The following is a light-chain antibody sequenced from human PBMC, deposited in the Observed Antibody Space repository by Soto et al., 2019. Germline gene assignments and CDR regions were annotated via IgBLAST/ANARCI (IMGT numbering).Light chain of an antibody. CDR1: SSDVGGYNY. CDR2: EVN. CDR3: NSHTGSDNAVV. Sequence: QSALTQPPSASGSPGQSVTISCTGTSSDVGGYNYVSRYQQHPGKAPKLMIYEVNKRPSGVPDRFSGSKSGNTASLTVSGLQAEDEADYYCNSHTGSDNAVVFGGGTKVTVL. V-gene: IGLV2-8*01. J-gene: IGLJ2*01.